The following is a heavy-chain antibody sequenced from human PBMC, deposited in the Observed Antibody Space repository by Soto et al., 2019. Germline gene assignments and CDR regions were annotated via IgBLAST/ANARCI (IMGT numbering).Heavy chain of an antibody. Sequence: SVKVSCKTSGGTFSNSAISWVRQAPGQGLEWMGGIIPIFGTANYAQKFQGRVTITADESTSTAYMELSSLRSEDTAVYYCARTPDYGDYPNYYYSGRDVGGQGTTVTVSS. CDR2: IIPIFGTA. CDR3: ARTPDYGDYPNYYYSGRDV. V-gene: IGHV1-69*13. D-gene: IGHD4-17*01. CDR1: GGTFSNSA. J-gene: IGHJ6*02.